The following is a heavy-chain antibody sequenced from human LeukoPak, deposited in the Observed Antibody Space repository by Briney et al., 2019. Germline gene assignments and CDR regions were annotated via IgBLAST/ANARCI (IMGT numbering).Heavy chain of an antibody. CDR2: INWNGANT. CDR1: GLIFNDYG. J-gene: IGHJ4*02. Sequence: PGGSLRLSCAASGLIFNDYGMSWVRQAPGKGLEWVSGINWNGANTNYAGSVKGRFTISRDNARKSLYLQVNSLRAEDTAVYYCARGQAGPFEYWGQGALVAVSS. CDR3: ARGQAGPFEY. D-gene: IGHD6-19*01. V-gene: IGHV3-20*04.